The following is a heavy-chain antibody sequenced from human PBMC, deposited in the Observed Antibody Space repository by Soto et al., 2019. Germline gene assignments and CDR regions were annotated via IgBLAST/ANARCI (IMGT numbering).Heavy chain of an antibody. CDR2: MYWHDDK. D-gene: IGHD3-9*01. CDR3: AHSHFEILTGPFDS. Sequence: SGPTLVNPTQALTLTCPFSGFSLTNTGVTVGRIRQPPGKALEWLALMYWHDDKRYNPSLRNRLTIAKDTSKNRVVLTLANVGPVDTATYFCAHSHFEILTGPFDSWGRGTLVTVSS. J-gene: IGHJ5*01. CDR1: GFSLTNTGVT. V-gene: IGHV2-5*01.